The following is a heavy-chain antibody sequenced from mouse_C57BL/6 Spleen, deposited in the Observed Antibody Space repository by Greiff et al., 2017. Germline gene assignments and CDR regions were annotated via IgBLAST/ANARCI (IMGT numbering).Heavy chain of an antibody. CDR1: GFSFNTYA. Sequence: EVQLVESGGGLVQPKGSLKLSCAASGFSFNTYAMNWVRQAPGKGLEWVARIRSKSNNYATYYADSVKDRFTISRDDSESMLYLQMNNLKTEDTAMYYCVRQGDYDGGDYAMDYWGQGTSVTVSS. J-gene: IGHJ4*01. CDR2: IRSKSNNYAT. CDR3: VRQGDYDGGDYAMDY. D-gene: IGHD2-4*01. V-gene: IGHV10-1*01.